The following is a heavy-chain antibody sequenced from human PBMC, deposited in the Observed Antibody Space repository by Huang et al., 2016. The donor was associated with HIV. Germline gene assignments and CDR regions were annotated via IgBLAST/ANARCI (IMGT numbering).Heavy chain of an antibody. Sequence: QLLLQESGPGLVKPSEALALTCAVSGGSIRSSDYHWGWIRQPPGKGLGWIGSIYYKGSTHYSPSLKSGGTIAVDPSKNLFFLNLTSMTAADTAVYYCARHREGPVAYYSGWGSHLNYMDVWGRGRTVVVSS. J-gene: IGHJ6*03. CDR3: ARHREGPVAYYSGWGSHLNYMDV. CDR1: GGSIRSSDYH. D-gene: IGHD3-10*01. V-gene: IGHV4-39*01. CDR2: IYYKGST.